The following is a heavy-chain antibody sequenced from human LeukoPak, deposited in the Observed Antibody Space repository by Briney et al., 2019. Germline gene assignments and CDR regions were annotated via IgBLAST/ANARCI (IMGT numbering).Heavy chain of an antibody. Sequence: GGSLRLSCAASRFPFSSHWMSWVRQAPGKGLEWVSIIHSGGNTYYADSVKGRFTISRDNPKNTLSLQMNSLRADDTAVYYCVSHSDSLTTYSFDYWGQGTLVTVSS. D-gene: IGHD3-9*01. V-gene: IGHV3-53*01. J-gene: IGHJ4*02. CDR3: VSHSDSLTTYSFDY. CDR1: RFPFSSHW. CDR2: IHSGGNT.